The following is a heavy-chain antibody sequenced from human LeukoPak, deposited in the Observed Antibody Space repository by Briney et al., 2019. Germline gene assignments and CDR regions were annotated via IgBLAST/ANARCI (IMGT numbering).Heavy chain of an antibody. CDR2: IYTSGST. J-gene: IGHJ4*02. CDR3: ARSGTSPSNFDY. V-gene: IGHV4-4*07. D-gene: IGHD2-2*01. Sequence: PSESLSLTCTVSGGSISSYYWSWIRQPAGKGLEWIGRIYTSGSTNYNPSLKSRVTMSVDTSRNHFSLKLGSLTAADTAVYYCARSGTSPSNFDYWGQRTLVTVSS. CDR1: GGSISSYY.